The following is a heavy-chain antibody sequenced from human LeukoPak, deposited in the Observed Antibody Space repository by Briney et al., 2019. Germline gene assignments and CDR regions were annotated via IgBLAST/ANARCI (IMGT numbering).Heavy chain of an antibody. CDR1: GFTFDDYA. V-gene: IGHV3-43*02. Sequence: PGGSLRLSCAASGFTFDDYAMHWVRQAPGKGLEWVSLISGDGGSTYYADSVKGRLTISRDNSKNSLYLQMNSLRTEDTALYYCAKAGYGSSWYRYYYYYMDVWGKGTTVTVSS. CDR3: AKAGYGSSWYRYYYYYMDV. CDR2: ISGDGGST. D-gene: IGHD6-13*01. J-gene: IGHJ6*03.